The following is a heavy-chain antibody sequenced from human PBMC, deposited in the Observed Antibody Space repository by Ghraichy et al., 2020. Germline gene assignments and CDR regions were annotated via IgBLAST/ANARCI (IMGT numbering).Heavy chain of an antibody. CDR3: ARDPPSSSWYLGFDY. J-gene: IGHJ4*02. CDR1: GFTFSSYS. D-gene: IGHD6-13*01. Sequence: GGSLRLSCAASGFTFSSYSMNWVRQAPGKGLEWVSYISSSSTIYYADSVKGRFTISRDNAKNSLYLQMNSLRDEDTAVYYCARDPPSSSWYLGFDYWGQGTLVTVSS. V-gene: IGHV3-48*02. CDR2: ISSSSTI.